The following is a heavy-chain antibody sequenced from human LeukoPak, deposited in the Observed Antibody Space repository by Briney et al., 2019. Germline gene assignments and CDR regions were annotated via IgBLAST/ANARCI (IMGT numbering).Heavy chain of an antibody. Sequence: GGSLRLSCAASGFTFTGCWMHWVRQAPGKGLVWVSYISSDGTGTNYADSVKGRFTISRDNAKNTVYLQMNSLRAEDTAVYYCTRDFFGIDYWGQGTLVTVSS. CDR2: ISSDGTGT. V-gene: IGHV3-74*01. J-gene: IGHJ4*02. D-gene: IGHD3-3*01. CDR1: GFTFTGCW. CDR3: TRDFFGIDY.